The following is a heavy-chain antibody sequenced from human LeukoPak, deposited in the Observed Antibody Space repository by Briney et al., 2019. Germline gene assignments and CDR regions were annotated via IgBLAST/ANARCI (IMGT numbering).Heavy chain of an antibody. D-gene: IGHD3-10*01. J-gene: IGHJ4*02. Sequence: SETLSLTCAVYGGSFSGYYWSWIRQPPGKGLEWIGEINHSGSTNYNPSLKSRVTISVDTSKNQFSLKLSSVTAADTAVYYCARGSGGPMVRGVIIAVTQPRFDYWGQGTLVTVSS. CDR1: GGSFSGYY. V-gene: IGHV4-34*01. CDR2: INHSGST. CDR3: ARGSGGPMVRGVIIAVTQPRFDY.